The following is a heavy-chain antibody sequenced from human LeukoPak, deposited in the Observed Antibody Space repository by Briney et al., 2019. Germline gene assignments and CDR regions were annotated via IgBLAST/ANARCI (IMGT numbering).Heavy chain of an antibody. CDR2: INPNSGGT. Sequence: ASVKVSCKASGYTFTGYYMHWVRQAPGQGLEWMGWINPNSGGTNYAPKFQGRVTMTSDTSISTAYKELSRLRYDDTAVYYRAREEYSEDIRGGVDYWGQGTLVTVSS. CDR3: AREEYSEDIRGGVDY. V-gene: IGHV1-2*02. D-gene: IGHD5-18*01. J-gene: IGHJ4*02. CDR1: GYTFTGYY.